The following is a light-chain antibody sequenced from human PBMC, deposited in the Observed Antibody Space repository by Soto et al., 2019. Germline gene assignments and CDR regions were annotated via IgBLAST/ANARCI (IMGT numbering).Light chain of an antibody. V-gene: IGLV2-8*01. CDR2: GVS. CDR3: SSYAGSNKPSYV. Sequence: QSVLTQPPSASGSPGQSVTISCTGTSSDVGGYNYVSWYQQHPGKAPKLIIYGVSKRPSGVPDRFSGSKSGNTASLTVSQLQAEDEADYFCSSYAGSNKPSYVFGTGTKVTVL. J-gene: IGLJ1*01. CDR1: SSDVGGYNY.